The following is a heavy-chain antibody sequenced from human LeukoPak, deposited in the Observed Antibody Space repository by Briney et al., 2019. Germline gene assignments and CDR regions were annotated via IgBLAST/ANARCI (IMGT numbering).Heavy chain of an antibody. D-gene: IGHD3-10*01. Sequence: GGSLRLSCAVSGFTVSSNYLSWVRQAPGKGLEWVSVIYSGGDTYYADSVKGRFTISRDNSKNTLYLQMNSLRAEDTAGYYCASGRGRASDYYYGMDVWGQGTTVTVSS. V-gene: IGHV3-53*01. J-gene: IGHJ6*02. CDR2: IYSGGDT. CDR3: ASGRGRASDYYYGMDV. CDR1: GFTVSSNY.